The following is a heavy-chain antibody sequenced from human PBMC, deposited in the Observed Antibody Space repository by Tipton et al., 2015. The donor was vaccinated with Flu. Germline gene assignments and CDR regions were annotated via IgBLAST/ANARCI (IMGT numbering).Heavy chain of an antibody. V-gene: IGHV4-39*07. CDR2: FYYSGST. CDR1: GGSISSSSYY. D-gene: IGHD4-23*01. CDR3: ARVGVVTPFDY. Sequence: TLSLTCTVSGGSISSSSYYWGWIRQPQGKGLEGIGSFYYSGSTYYNPSLKSRVTISVDTSKNKFSLKLSSVTAADTAVYYCARVGVVTPFDYWGQGTLVTVSS. J-gene: IGHJ4*02.